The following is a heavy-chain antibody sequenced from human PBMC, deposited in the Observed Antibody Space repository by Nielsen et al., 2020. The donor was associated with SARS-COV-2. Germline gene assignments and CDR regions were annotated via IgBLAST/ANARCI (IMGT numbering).Heavy chain of an antibody. CDR2: INAGNGNT. D-gene: IGHD1-26*01. CDR1: GYTFTSYG. CDR3: ARGPLRVGDKRVY. Sequence: ASVKVSCKASGYTFTSYGISWVRQAPGQRLEWMGWINAGNGNTKYSQKFQGRVTITRDTSASTAYMELSSLRSEDTAVYYCARGPLRVGDKRVYWGQGTLVTVSS. V-gene: IGHV1-3*01. J-gene: IGHJ4*02.